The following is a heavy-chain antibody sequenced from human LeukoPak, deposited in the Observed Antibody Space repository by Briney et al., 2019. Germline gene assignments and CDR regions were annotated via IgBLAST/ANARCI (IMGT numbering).Heavy chain of an antibody. CDR3: ARDPLVGAFDY. V-gene: IGHV4-34*01. J-gene: IGHJ4*02. CDR1: GGSLSGDY. Sequence: PSETLSLTCVVYGGSLSGDYWSWIRQPPGKGLEWIGEINHSGSTNYNPSLKSRVTISVDTSKNQLSLKLSSVTAADTVVYYCARDPLVGAFDYWGQGTLVTVSS. D-gene: IGHD1-26*01. CDR2: INHSGST.